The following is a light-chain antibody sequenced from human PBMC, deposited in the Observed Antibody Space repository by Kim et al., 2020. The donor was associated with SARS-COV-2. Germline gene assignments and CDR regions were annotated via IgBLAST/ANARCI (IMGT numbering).Light chain of an antibody. CDR2: ANT. Sequence: QSVLTQPPSVSGAPGQRVTISCTGGTSNIGEGYDVHWYQQLPGTAPKLLIYANTDRPSGVPDRFSASKSGSSASLAITGLQAEDEAVYYCQSYDSSLSGSWVFGGGTQLT. CDR1: TSNIGEGYD. J-gene: IGLJ3*02. CDR3: QSYDSSLSGSWV. V-gene: IGLV1-40*01.